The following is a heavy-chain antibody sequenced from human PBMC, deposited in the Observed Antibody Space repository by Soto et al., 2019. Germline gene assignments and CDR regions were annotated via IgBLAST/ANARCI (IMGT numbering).Heavy chain of an antibody. J-gene: IGHJ4*02. CDR3: AVPGQGDDYGDYGSVYFDY. D-gene: IGHD4-17*01. Sequence: GASVKVSCKASGYTFTSYYMHWVRRAPGQGLEWMGIINPSGGSTSYAQKFQGRVTMTRDTSTSTVYMELSSLRSEDTAVYYCAVPGQGDDYGDYGSVYFDYWGQGTLVTVSS. CDR2: INPSGGST. CDR1: GYTFTSYY. V-gene: IGHV1-46*01.